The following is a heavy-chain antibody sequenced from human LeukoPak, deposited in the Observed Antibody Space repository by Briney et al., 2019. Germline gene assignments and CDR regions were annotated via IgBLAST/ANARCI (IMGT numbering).Heavy chain of an antibody. CDR1: GGSFSGYY. Sequence: PSETLSLTCAVYGGSFSGYYWSWIRQPPGKGLEGSGEINHSGSTNYNPSLKSRVTISVDTSKNQFSLKLSSVTAADTAVYYCARGARALAVVVVPAADIWGQGTMVTVSS. CDR2: INHSGST. J-gene: IGHJ3*02. V-gene: IGHV4-34*01. D-gene: IGHD2-2*01. CDR3: ARGARALAVVVVPAADI.